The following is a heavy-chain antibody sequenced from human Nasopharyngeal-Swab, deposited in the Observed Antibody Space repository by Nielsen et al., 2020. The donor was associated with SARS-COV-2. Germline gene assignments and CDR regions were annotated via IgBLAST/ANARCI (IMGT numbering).Heavy chain of an antibody. CDR2: IIPIFGTA. V-gene: IGHV1-69*13. J-gene: IGHJ6*02. Sequence: SVKVSCKASGGTFSSYAISWVRQARGQGLEWMGGIIPIFGTANYAQKFQGRVTITADESTSTAYMELSSLRSEDTAVYYCARDLWRRAARDYYYYGMDVWGQGTTVTVSS. D-gene: IGHD3-3*01. CDR1: GGTFSSYA. CDR3: ARDLWRRAARDYYYYGMDV.